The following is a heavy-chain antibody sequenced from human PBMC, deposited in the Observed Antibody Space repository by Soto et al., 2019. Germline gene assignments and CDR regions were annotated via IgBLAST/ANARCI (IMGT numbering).Heavy chain of an antibody. CDR2: ISYDGSNK. CDR3: ANGATYYDSSGPFDY. Sequence: LRLSCAASGFTFSSYGMHWVRQAPGKGLEWVAVISYDGSNKYYADSVKGRFTISRDNSKNTLYLQMNSLRAEDTAVYYCANGATYYDSSGPFDYWGQGTLVTVS. V-gene: IGHV3-30*18. J-gene: IGHJ4*02. D-gene: IGHD3-22*01. CDR1: GFTFSSYG.